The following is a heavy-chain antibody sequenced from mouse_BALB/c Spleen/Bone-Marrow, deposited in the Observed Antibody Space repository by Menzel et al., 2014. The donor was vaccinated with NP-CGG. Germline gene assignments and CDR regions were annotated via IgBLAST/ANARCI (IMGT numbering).Heavy chain of an antibody. CDR3: ARIYDYDRGAWFAY. Sequence: EVQLQQSGPELVKPGASVKISCKASGYSFTGYFMNWVMQSHGKSLEWIGRINPYNGGTFYNQKFRGKATLTVDKSSNTAHMELRSLASEDSAVYYCARIYDYDRGAWFAYWCQGTLVTVSA. J-gene: IGHJ3*01. D-gene: IGHD2-4*01. CDR1: GYSFTGYF. V-gene: IGHV1-20*02. CDR2: INPYNGGT.